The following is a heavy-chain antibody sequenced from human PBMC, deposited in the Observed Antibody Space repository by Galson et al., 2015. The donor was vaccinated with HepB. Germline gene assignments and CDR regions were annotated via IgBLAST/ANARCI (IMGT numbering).Heavy chain of an antibody. D-gene: IGHD4-17*01. Sequence: SLRLSCAAAGFTINHYGIHWVRQAPGKGLEWVAFSSYGGSNEYYADSVKGRFTISRDNAKNSLYLQMNSLRAEDTAVYYCARATVSYGMDVWGQGTTVTVSS. J-gene: IGHJ6*02. V-gene: IGHV3-30*03. CDR1: GFTINHYG. CDR2: SSYGGSNE. CDR3: ARATVSYGMDV.